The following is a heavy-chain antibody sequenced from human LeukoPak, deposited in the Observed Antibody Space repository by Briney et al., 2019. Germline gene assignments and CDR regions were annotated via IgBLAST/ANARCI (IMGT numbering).Heavy chain of an antibody. J-gene: IGHJ5*02. V-gene: IGHV1-24*01. Sequence: ASVKVSCKVSGYTLTELSMHWVRQAPGEGLEWMGGFDPEDGETIYAQKFQGRVTMTEDTSTDTAYMELSSLRSEDTAVYYCARAESITMIVVGHNWFDPWGQGTLVTVSS. CDR1: GYTLTELS. CDR2: FDPEDGET. CDR3: ARAESITMIVVGHNWFDP. D-gene: IGHD3-22*01.